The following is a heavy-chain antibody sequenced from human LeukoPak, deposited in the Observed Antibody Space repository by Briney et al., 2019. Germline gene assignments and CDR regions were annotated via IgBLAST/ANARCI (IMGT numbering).Heavy chain of an antibody. J-gene: IGHJ4*02. CDR3: ARQRGSYNWSYDY. Sequence: PSVKVSCKASGYTFTGYYMHWVRQAPGQGLEWMGWINPNSGGTNYAQKFQGRVTMTRDTSISTAYMELSRLRSDDTAVYYCARQRGSYNWSYDYWGQGTLVTVSS. V-gene: IGHV1-2*02. CDR2: INPNSGGT. CDR1: GYTFTGYY. D-gene: IGHD1-26*01.